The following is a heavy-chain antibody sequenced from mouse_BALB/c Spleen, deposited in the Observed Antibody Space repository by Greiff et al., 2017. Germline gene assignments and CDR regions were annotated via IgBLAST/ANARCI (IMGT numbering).Heavy chain of an antibody. Sequence: EVQLVESGGGLVKPGGSLKLSCAASGFAFSSYDMSWVRQTPEKRLEWVAYISSGGGSTYYPDTVKGRFTISRDNAKNTLYLQMSSLKSEDTAMYYCARIRCRAMDYWGQGTSVTVSS. D-gene: IGHD6-1*01. V-gene: IGHV5-12-1*01. CDR2: ISSGGGST. CDR1: GFAFSSYD. CDR3: ARIRCRAMDY. J-gene: IGHJ4*01.